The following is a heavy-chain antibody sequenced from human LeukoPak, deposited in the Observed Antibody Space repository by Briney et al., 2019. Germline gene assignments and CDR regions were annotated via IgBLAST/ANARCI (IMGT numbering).Heavy chain of an antibody. CDR2: ISGSGGST. J-gene: IGHJ6*03. Sequence: GSLRLSCAASGFTFSSYAMSWVRQAPGKGLEWVSAISGSGGSTYYADSVKGRFTISRDNSKNTLYLQMNSLRAEDTAVYYCAKDAAGVVVTYYYYYMDVWGKGTTVTVSS. CDR3: AKDAAGVVVTYYYYYMDV. V-gene: IGHV3-23*01. D-gene: IGHD3-22*01. CDR1: GFTFSSYA.